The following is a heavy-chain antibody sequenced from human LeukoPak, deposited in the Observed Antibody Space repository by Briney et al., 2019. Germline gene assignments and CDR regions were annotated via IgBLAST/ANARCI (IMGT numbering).Heavy chain of an antibody. D-gene: IGHD1-26*01. CDR3: ARSYSGSYFY. CDR1: GGSFSGYY. CDR2: INHSGST. V-gene: IGHV4-34*01. Sequence: PSETLSLTCAVYGGSFSGYYWSWIRQPPGKGLEWIGEINHSGSTNYNPSLKSRVTISVDTSKNQFSLKLSSVTAADTAVYYCARSYSGSYFYWGQGTLVTVSS. J-gene: IGHJ4*02.